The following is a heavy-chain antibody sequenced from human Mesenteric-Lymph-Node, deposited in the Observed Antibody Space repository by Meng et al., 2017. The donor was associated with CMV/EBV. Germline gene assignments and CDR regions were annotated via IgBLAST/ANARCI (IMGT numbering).Heavy chain of an antibody. V-gene: IGHV4-31*02. CDR2: IYHSGNT. Sequence: TVSGGSISSGGYYWSWIRQHPGRGLEWIGHIYHSGNTNYNPSVKSRVTISEDTSKNQFFLKLSSVTAADTAVYYCARSIVVPAAIDYWGQGTLVTVSS. D-gene: IGHD2-2*01. CDR1: GGSISSGGYY. J-gene: IGHJ4*02. CDR3: ARSIVVPAAIDY.